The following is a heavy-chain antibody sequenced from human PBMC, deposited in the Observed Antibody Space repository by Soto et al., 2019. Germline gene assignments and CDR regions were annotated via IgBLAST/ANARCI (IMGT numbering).Heavy chain of an antibody. CDR1: GGSISNYY. Sequence: QVQLQESGPGLVKPSETLSLTCTVPGGSISNYYWSWVRQPPGKGLEWIGYSHYTGSTNYNPSLKSRVTLSVDTSKRQCSLKLGSVTAGDTAGYYCATLAGSPAVDGVDVWGQGTAVIFSS. CDR3: ATLAGSPAVDGVDV. V-gene: IGHV4-59*01. J-gene: IGHJ6*02. D-gene: IGHD2-15*01. CDR2: SHYTGST.